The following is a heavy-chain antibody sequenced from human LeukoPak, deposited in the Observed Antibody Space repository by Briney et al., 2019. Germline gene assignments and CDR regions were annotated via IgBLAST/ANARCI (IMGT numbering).Heavy chain of an antibody. CDR2: INHSGST. Sequence: SETLSLTCAVSGGSIRSYYWSWIRQPPGKGLEWIGEINHSGSTNYNPSLKSRVTISVDTSKNQFSLKLSSVTAADTAVYYCARGGEYGSGSYYKYWGQGTLVTVSS. CDR1: GGSIRSYY. V-gene: IGHV4-34*01. D-gene: IGHD3-10*01. CDR3: ARGGEYGSGSYYKY. J-gene: IGHJ4*02.